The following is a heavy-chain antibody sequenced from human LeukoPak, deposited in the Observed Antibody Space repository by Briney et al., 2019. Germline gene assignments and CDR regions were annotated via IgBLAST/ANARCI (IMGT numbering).Heavy chain of an antibody. CDR2: IYASGST. V-gene: IGHV4-4*07. Sequence: SETLSLTCTVSGDSIGNSFWSWIRQPAGKGLEWIGRIYASGSTSYNPSLKSRVSMSVDTSRNQFSLKLTSVTAADTAVYFCARLPRAGGGLDYWGQGTLVTVSS. J-gene: IGHJ4*02. CDR1: GDSIGNSF. D-gene: IGHD6-13*01. CDR3: ARLPRAGGGLDY.